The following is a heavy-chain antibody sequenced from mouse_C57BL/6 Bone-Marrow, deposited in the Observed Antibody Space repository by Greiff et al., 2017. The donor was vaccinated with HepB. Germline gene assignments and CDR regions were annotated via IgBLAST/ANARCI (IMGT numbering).Heavy chain of an antibody. Sequence: EVQLVESGGDLVKPGGSLKLSCAASGFTFSSYGMSWVRQTPDKRLEWVATISSGGSYTYYPDSVKGRFTISRDNAKNTLYLQMSSLKSEDTAMYYCARREYYGDVWGTGTTVTVSS. CDR1: GFTFSSYG. J-gene: IGHJ1*03. D-gene: IGHD1-1*01. CDR3: ARREYYGDV. V-gene: IGHV5-6*01. CDR2: ISSGGSYT.